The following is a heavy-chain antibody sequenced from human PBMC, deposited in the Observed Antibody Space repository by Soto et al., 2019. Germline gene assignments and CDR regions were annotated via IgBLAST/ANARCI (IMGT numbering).Heavy chain of an antibody. CDR2: INHSGST. V-gene: IGHV4-34*01. D-gene: IGHD6-25*01. CDR1: GGSFSGYY. CDR3: ERELADDGAHRSDNWLDV. Sequence: SETLSLTCAVSGGSFSGYYWSWIRQPPGKGLEWIGEINHSGSTNYNPSLKSRVTISVDTSKNQFSLKLSSVTAADTAVYYCERELADDGAHRSDNWLDVWGQGTPVTVSS. J-gene: IGHJ5*01.